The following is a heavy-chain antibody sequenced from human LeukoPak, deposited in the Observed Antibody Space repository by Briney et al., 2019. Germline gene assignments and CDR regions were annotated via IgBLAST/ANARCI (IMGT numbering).Heavy chain of an antibody. Sequence: GRSLRLSCEASGFNFRSYGMHWVRQAPGKGLEWVAVISYDGSNKYFAGSVEGRFTISRDNSKNTLYLQMNSLRNEDTAIYYCTKVGTTITTFWYFDLWGRGSLVTVSS. CDR3: TKVGTTITTFWYFDL. J-gene: IGHJ2*01. V-gene: IGHV3-30*18. CDR2: ISYDGSNK. D-gene: IGHD4-11*01. CDR1: GFNFRSYG.